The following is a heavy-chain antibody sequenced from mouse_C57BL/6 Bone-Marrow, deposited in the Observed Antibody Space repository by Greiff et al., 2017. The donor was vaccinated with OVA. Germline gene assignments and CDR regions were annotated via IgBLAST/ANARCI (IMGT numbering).Heavy chain of an antibody. J-gene: IGHJ2*01. D-gene: IGHD2-4*01. Sequence: EVQVVESGPGLVKPSQSLSLTCSVTGYSITSGYYWNWIRQFPGNKLEWMGYISYDGSNNYNPSLKNRISITRDTSKNQFFLKLNSVTTEDTATYYCARSGDYDGYWGQGTTLTVSS. CDR1: GYSITSGYY. V-gene: IGHV3-6*01. CDR3: ARSGDYDGY. CDR2: ISYDGSN.